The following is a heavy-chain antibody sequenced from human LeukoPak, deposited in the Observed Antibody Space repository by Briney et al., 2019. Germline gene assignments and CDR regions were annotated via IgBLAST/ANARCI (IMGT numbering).Heavy chain of an antibody. CDR3: ASLEGGPSDGR. Sequence: GGSLRLSCEASGFPVRSRYMTWVRQPPGKGLECVAVIYSGGTTYHIDSVKGRFTISRDISKSTMYLEMNNLRVEATATYYCASLEGGPSDGRWGQGTLVIVSS. CDR2: IYSGGTT. D-gene: IGHD3-3*01. V-gene: IGHV3-53*01. CDR1: GFPVRSRY. J-gene: IGHJ4*02.